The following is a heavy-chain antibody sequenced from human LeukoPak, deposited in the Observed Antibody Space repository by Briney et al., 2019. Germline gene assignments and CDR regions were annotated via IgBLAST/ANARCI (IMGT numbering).Heavy chain of an antibody. Sequence: PSETLSLTCVVSGGSISSGGYSWSWIRQPPGKGLEWIGYIYHSGSTYYNPSLKSRVTISVDRSKNQFSLKLSSVTAADTAVYYCARARYSGSYSERWFDPWGQGTLVTVSS. CDR3: ARARYSGSYSERWFDP. CDR1: GGSISSGGYS. V-gene: IGHV4-30-2*01. CDR2: IYHSGST. J-gene: IGHJ5*02. D-gene: IGHD1-26*01.